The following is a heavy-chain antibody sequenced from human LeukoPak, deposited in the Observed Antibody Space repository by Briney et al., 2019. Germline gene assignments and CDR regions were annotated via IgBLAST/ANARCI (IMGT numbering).Heavy chain of an antibody. CDR2: ISSSGSTI. D-gene: IGHD6-19*01. Sequence: GGSLRLSCAASGFTFSSYEMNWVRQAPGKGLEWVSYISSSGSTIYYADSVKGRFTISRDNAKNSLYLQMNSLRAEDTAVYYCARDPDGRYSSGWYHYYYYYMDVWGKGTTVTVSS. V-gene: IGHV3-48*03. J-gene: IGHJ6*03. CDR3: ARDPDGRYSSGWYHYYYYYMDV. CDR1: GFTFSSYE.